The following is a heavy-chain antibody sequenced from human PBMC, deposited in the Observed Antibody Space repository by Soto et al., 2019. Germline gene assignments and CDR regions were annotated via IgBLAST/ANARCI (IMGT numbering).Heavy chain of an antibody. D-gene: IGHD3-10*01. CDR2: IIPIFGTE. CDR1: GGTFSSYA. CDR3: ASCPLDSGMATVNDYDYGMDV. V-gene: IGHV1-69*01. Sequence: QVQLVQSGAEVKKPGSSVKVSCKASGGTFSSYAISWVRQAHGQGLEWMGGIIPIFGTENYAQKFQGRVTIPADESTSTAYMELSILRSEDTAVYYCASCPLDSGMATVNDYDYGMDVCGQGTTVTVSS. J-gene: IGHJ6*02.